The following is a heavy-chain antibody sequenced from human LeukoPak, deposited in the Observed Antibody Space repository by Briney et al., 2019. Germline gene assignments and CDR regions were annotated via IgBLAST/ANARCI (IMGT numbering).Heavy chain of an antibody. D-gene: IGHD6-19*01. CDR3: ATSEYSSGWYATDY. CDR1: GYTFTDYY. Sequence: ATVKISCKVSGYTFTDYYMHWVQQAPGKGIEWMGLVDPEDGETIYAEKFQGRVTITADTSTDTAYMELSSLRSEDTAVYYCATSEYSSGWYATDYWGQGTLVTVSS. CDR2: VDPEDGET. J-gene: IGHJ4*02. V-gene: IGHV1-69-2*01.